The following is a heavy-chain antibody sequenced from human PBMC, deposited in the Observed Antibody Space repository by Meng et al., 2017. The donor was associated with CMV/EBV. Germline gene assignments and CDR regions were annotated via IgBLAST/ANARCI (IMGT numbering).Heavy chain of an antibody. CDR1: GGSISSSSYY. D-gene: IGHD6-6*01. V-gene: IGHV4-39*01. CDR2: IYYSGST. CDR3: AGFIAARPWAYGSFDY. Sequence: SETLSLTCTVSGGSISSSSYYWGWIRQPPGKGLEWIGSIYYSGSTYYNPSLKSRVTISVDTSKNPFSLKLSSVTAADTAVYYCAGFIAARPWAYGSFDYWGQGTLVTVSS. J-gene: IGHJ4*02.